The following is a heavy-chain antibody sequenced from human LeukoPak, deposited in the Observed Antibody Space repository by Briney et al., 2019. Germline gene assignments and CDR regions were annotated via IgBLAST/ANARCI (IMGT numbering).Heavy chain of an antibody. J-gene: IGHJ4*02. CDR3: ARGGNYPNPLIDY. Sequence: KPSETLSLTCTVSGGSISSYYWSWIRQPSGKGLEWIGYIYYSGSTNYNPSLKSRVTISVDTSKNQFSLKLSSVTAADTAVYYCARGGNYPNPLIDYWGQGTLVTVSS. CDR2: IYYSGST. CDR1: GGSISSYY. V-gene: IGHV4-59*01. D-gene: IGHD4-11*01.